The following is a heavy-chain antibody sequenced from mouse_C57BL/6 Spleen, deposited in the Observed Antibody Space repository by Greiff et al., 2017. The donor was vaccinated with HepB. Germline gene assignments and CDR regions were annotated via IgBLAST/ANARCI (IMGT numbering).Heavy chain of an antibody. D-gene: IGHD1-1*01. CDR3: ARRDYYGSIYAMDY. CDR1: GYTFTDYN. CDR2: INPNNGGT. V-gene: IGHV1-22*01. Sequence: VQLKESGPELVKPGASVKMSCKASGYTFTDYNMHWVKQSHGKSLEWIGYINPNNGGTSYNQKFKGKATLTVNKSSSTAYMELRSLTSEDSAVYYCARRDYYGSIYAMDYWGQGTSVTVSS. J-gene: IGHJ4*01.